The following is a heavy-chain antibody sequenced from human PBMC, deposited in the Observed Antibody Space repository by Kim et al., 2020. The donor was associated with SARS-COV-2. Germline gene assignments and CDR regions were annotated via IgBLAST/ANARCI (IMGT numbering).Heavy chain of an antibody. Sequence: SVKVSCKASGGTFSSYAISWVRQAPGQGLEWMGGIIPIFGTANYAQKFQGRVTITADESTSTAYMELSSLRSEDTAVYYCASLGNIAAAGTSSRNWYFDLWGRGTLVTVSS. J-gene: IGHJ2*01. D-gene: IGHD6-13*01. CDR1: GGTFSSYA. V-gene: IGHV1-69*13. CDR3: ASLGNIAAAGTSSRNWYFDL. CDR2: IIPIFGTA.